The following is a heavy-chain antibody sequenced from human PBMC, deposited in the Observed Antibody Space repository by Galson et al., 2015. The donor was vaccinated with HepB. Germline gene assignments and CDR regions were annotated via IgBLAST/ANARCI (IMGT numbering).Heavy chain of an antibody. CDR1: GFSFSSYG. Sequence: SLRLSFAASGFSFSSYGMHWVRQAPGKGLEWVSFIRYDGTNEYYADSVKGRFTISRDNSKNTLYLQMNSLRAEDTAVYYCAKESTVTTKNWFDPWGQGTLVTVSS. CDR3: AKESTVTTKNWFDP. V-gene: IGHV3-30*02. D-gene: IGHD4-17*01. J-gene: IGHJ5*02. CDR2: IRYDGTNE.